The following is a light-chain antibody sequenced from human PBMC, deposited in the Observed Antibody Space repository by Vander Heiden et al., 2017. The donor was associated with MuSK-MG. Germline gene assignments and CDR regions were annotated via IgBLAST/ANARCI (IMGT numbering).Light chain of an antibody. CDR3: SSYTSSSTLV. V-gene: IGLV2-14*01. Sequence: QSALTQPAPVSGSPGQSITISCPGTSGAVGGYNYVSWYQQHPGKAPKLMIYEVSNRPSGVSNRFSGPKSGNTASLTISGLQAEDEADYYCSSYTSSSTLVFGGGTKLTVL. J-gene: IGLJ2*01. CDR2: EVS. CDR1: SGAVGGYNY.